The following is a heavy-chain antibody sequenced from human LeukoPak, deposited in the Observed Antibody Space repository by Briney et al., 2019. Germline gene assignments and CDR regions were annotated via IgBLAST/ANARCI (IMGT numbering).Heavy chain of an antibody. CDR2: IYYSGST. CDR1: GYSISSGYY. CDR3: ASEVGATRDY. Sequence: SETLSLTCTVSGYSISSGYYWGWIRQPPGKGLEWIGSIYYSGSTYYNPSLKSRVTISVDTSKNQFSLKLSSVTAADTAVYYCASEVGATRDYWGQGTLVTVSS. J-gene: IGHJ4*02. D-gene: IGHD1-26*01. V-gene: IGHV4-38-2*02.